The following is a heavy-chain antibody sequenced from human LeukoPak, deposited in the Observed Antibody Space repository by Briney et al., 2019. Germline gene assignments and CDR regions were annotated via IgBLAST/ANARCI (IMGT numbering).Heavy chain of an antibody. D-gene: IGHD4-17*01. CDR2: ISAYNGNT. CDR1: VYTFTSYG. CDR3: ARDYGRDDYGDYFAGY. J-gene: IGHJ4*02. V-gene: IGHV1-18*01. Sequence: VASVKVSCKASVYTFTSYGLSWVRQAPGQGLEWVGWISAYNGNTNYAQKLQGRDTMTTDTSTSTAYMELRSLRADGTAVYYCARDYGRDDYGDYFAGYWGQGTLVTVSS.